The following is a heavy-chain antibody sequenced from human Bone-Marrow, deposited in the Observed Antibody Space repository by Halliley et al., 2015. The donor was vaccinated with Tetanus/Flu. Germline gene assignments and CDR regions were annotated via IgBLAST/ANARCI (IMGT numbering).Heavy chain of an antibody. Sequence: TLSLTCTVSGGSVSSGSYYWSWIRQPPGKGLEWIGYIFFSGSANYNPSLKSRVTLSVDTSKNQFSLSLSSVTAADTAVYYCARDRYSSGSNFANWGQGTLVTVSS. CDR1: GGSVSSGSYY. J-gene: IGHJ4*02. CDR2: IFFSGSA. CDR3: ARDRYSSGSNFAN. V-gene: IGHV4-61*01. D-gene: IGHD6-19*01.